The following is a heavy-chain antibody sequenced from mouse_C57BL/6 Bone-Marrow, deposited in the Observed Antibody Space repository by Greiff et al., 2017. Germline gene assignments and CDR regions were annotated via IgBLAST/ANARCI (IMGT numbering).Heavy chain of an antibody. CDR1: GYTFTNYW. CDR3: ARSYDYDDYTMDY. D-gene: IGHD2-4*01. V-gene: IGHV1-64*01. J-gene: IGHJ4*01. CDR2: MHPNGGSP. Sequence: VQLQQPGAELVKPGASVKLSCKASGYTFTNYWMHWVKQRPGQGLEWIGMMHPNGGSPDYNEKFTSEAPLSVDQSSRTAYMELSSLTSEDSAVYYCARSYDYDDYTMDYWGQGTSVTGSS.